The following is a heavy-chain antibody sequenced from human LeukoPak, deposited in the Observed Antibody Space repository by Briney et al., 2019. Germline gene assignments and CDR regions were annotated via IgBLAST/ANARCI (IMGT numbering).Heavy chain of an antibody. CDR2: IHRDGRT. CDR1: GVSISSSEW. V-gene: IGHV4-4*02. CDR3: ARDAPPSPFDI. Sequence: RPSETLSLTCAVSGVSISSSEWWIWVRQPPGQGLEWIGEIHRDGRTRYNPSLQTRVTMSIDYSKNQISLEVTSVTAADTAVYYCARDAPPSPFDIWGQGTMVTVSS. J-gene: IGHJ3*02.